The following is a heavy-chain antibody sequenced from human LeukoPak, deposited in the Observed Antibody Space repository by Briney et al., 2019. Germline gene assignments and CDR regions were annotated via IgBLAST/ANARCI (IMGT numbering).Heavy chain of an antibody. CDR2: INTKRGGT. CDR1: VYTLTGYY. V-gene: IGHV1-2*02. J-gene: IGHJ4*02. Sequence: ASVTVSCKASVYTLTGYYMHWVRQAPAQGLEWMRWINTKRGGTNYSQKYQGRVTMTRDTFIRTAYMELRRLRSDDTGVYYWARAWQQWLLEGGYFDYWGQGTLVTVSS. D-gene: IGHD6-19*01. CDR3: ARAWQQWLLEGGYFDY.